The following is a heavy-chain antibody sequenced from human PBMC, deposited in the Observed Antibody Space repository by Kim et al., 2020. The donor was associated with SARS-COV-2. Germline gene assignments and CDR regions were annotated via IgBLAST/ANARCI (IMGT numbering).Heavy chain of an antibody. CDR1: GYTFTDYY. CDR2: INPYSGDT. D-gene: IGHD3-3*01. Sequence: ASVKVSCKASGYTFTDYYIHWVRQAPGQGLEWMGWINPYSGDTNYAKKFQGRVTMTRDTSISTPYVELSSLRSDDTAVYYCARSAHFWSGHYLDFWGQGTLITVSP. V-gene: IGHV1-2*02. CDR3: ARSAHFWSGHYLDF. J-gene: IGHJ4*02.